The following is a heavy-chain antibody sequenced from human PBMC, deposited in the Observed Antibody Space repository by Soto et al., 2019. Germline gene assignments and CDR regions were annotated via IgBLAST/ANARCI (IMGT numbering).Heavy chain of an antibody. V-gene: IGHV4-39*01. CDR1: GGSISSSSYS. Sequence: QLQLQESGPRLVKPSETLSLTCSVSGGSISSSSYSWGWIRQPPGKGLEWIGSIYYSGSTHYNPSLEGRVPISADTPITQLSLRLSSVTAADTAVYYCGRQPGHCGSTTCFGYYSVDVWGQGTTVTVS. CDR3: GRQPGHCGSTTCFGYYSVDV. CDR2: IYYSGST. J-gene: IGHJ6*02. D-gene: IGHD2-2*01.